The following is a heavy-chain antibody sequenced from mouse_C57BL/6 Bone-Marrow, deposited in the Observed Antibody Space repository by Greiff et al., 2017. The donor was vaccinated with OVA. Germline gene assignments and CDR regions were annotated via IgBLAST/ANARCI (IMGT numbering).Heavy chain of an antibody. D-gene: IGHD6-5*01. Sequence: EVKLVESGGGLVKPGGSLKLSCAASGFTFSSYAMSWVRQTPEKRLEWVATISDGGSYTYYPDNVKGRFTISRDNAKNNLYLQMSHLKSEDTAMYYCARDQPTLRYYAMDYWGQRTSVTASS. V-gene: IGHV5-4*01. CDR3: ARDQPTLRYYAMDY. CDR1: GFTFSSYA. CDR2: ISDGGSYT. J-gene: IGHJ4*01.